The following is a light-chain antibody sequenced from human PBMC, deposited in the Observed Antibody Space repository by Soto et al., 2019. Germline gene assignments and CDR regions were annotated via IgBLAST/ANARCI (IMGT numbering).Light chain of an antibody. CDR3: SSYTNINTLV. J-gene: IGLJ3*02. CDR2: DVS. CDR1: SSDVGGYNY. Sequence: QSALTQPASVSGSPGQSITISCSGTSSDVGGYNYVSWYQQHPGKAPKLMIFDVSNRPSGISNRFSGSKSGNTASLTISGLQAEDEADYYCSSYTNINTLVFGGGTKVTVL. V-gene: IGLV2-14*03.